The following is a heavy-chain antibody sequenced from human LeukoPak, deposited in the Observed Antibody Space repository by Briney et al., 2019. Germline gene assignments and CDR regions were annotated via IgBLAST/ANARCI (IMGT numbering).Heavy chain of an antibody. Sequence: SQTLSLTCTVSGDSISSGGYYWSWIRQHPGKGLEWIGFMENSGSTYYNPSLKSRVTISVDTSKNQFSLKLSSVTAADTAVYYCTTYYYGSGSYGDYWGQGTLVTVSS. D-gene: IGHD3-10*01. J-gene: IGHJ4*02. V-gene: IGHV4-31*03. CDR3: TTYYYGSGSYGDY. CDR1: GDSISSGGYY. CDR2: MENSGST.